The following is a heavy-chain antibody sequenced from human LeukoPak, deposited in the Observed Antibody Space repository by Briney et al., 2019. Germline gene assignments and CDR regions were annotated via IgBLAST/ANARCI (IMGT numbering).Heavy chain of an antibody. CDR1: GGSISSSSYY. CDR3: ARVGGNPSAAKYYYYMDV. Sequence: SETLSLTCTVSGGSISSSSYYWGWIRQPPGKGLEWIGYIYYSGSTNYNPSLKSRVTISVDTSKNQFSLKLSPVTAADTAVYYCARVGGNPSAAKYYYYMDVWGKGTTVTVSS. V-gene: IGHV4-61*05. J-gene: IGHJ6*03. CDR2: IYYSGST. D-gene: IGHD4-23*01.